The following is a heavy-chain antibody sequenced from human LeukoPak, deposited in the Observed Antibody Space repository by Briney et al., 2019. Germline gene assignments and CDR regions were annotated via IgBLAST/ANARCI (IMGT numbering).Heavy chain of an antibody. CDR2: IKQEGSEK. V-gene: IGHV3-7*01. Sequence: PGGSLRLSCAASGFTFSSYWMSWVRQAPGKGLEWVANIKQEGSEKYYVDSVKRRVTISRDNAKNSLYLQMNSLRGEDTAVYAGDYLRTTVTAPWYFDLWGRGTLVTVSS. CDR1: GFTFSSYW. CDR3: DYLRTTVTAPWYFDL. J-gene: IGHJ2*01. D-gene: IGHD4-17*01.